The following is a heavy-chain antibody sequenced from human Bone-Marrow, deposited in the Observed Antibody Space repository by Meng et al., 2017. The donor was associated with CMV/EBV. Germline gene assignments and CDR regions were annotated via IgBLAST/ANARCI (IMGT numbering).Heavy chain of an antibody. J-gene: IGHJ3*02. D-gene: IGHD3-10*01. CDR1: GFTFSSYS. CDR2: ISSSSSYI. V-gene: IGHV3-21*01. Sequence: GESLKISCAASGFTFSSYSMNWVRQAPGKRLEWVSSISSSSSYIYYADSVKGRFTISRDNAKNSLYLQMNSLRAEDTAVYYCARDGYGSGSYFAFDIWGQGTMVTVSS. CDR3: ARDGYGSGSYFAFDI.